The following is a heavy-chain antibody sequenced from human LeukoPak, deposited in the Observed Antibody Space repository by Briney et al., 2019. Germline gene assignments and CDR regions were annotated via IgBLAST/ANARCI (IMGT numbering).Heavy chain of an antibody. CDR1: GYTFTGYY. Sequence: ASVKVSCKASGYTFTGYYMHWVRQAPGQGLEWMGWINPNSGGTNYAQKFQGWVTMTRDTSISTAYMELSRLRSDDTAVYYCARDRYDSSGDYYFDYWGQGTLVTVSS. CDR2: INPNSGGT. J-gene: IGHJ4*02. D-gene: IGHD3-22*01. V-gene: IGHV1-2*04. CDR3: ARDRYDSSGDYYFDY.